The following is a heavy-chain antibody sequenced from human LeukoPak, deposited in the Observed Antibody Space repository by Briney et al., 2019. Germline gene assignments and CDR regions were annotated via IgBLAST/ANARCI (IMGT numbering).Heavy chain of an antibody. CDR1: GGTFSSYA. J-gene: IGHJ3*02. V-gene: IGHV1-69*13. D-gene: IGHD3-22*01. CDR3: ARDRDYYDSSGPGAFDI. CDR2: IIPIFGTA. Sequence: SVKVSCKASGGTFSSYAISWVRQAPGQGLEWMGGIIPIFGTANYAQKFQGRVTITADESTSTAYMELSSLRSEDTAVYYCARDRDYYDSSGPGAFDIWGQGTMVTVSS.